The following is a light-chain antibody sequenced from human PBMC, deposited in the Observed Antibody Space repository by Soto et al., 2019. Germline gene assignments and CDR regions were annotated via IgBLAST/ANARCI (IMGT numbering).Light chain of an antibody. CDR2: SAS. CDR3: QQYNDWPPLT. CDR1: ESVSRN. V-gene: IGKV3-15*01. Sequence: EVVMTQSPATLSVSPGERATLSCRASESVSRNLAWYQQKPGQAPTLLIHSASTRATGTAARFSGSGSGTEFTLTISSLQSEDFAVYFCQQYNDWPPLTFGGGTKVEIK. J-gene: IGKJ4*01.